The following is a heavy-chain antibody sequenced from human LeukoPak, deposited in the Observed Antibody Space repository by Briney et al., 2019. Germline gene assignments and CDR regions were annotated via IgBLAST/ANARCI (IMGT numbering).Heavy chain of an antibody. CDR3: ARGGPNSSGYAGDGFDI. D-gene: IGHD3-22*01. CDR1: GHSISSYY. CDR2: IYYSGCT. V-gene: IGHV4-59*07. Sequence: SDTLSLTCTVSGHSISSYYWSWIRQPPGKGLDWIGYIYYSGCTNYIPSLKSRVTISVDTSKNQIYLRLSSVTAADTAVYYCARGGPNSSGYAGDGFDIWGQGTVVTVSS. J-gene: IGHJ3*02.